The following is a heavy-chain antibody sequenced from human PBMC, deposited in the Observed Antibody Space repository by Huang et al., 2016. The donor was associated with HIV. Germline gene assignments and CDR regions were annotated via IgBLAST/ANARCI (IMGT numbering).Heavy chain of an antibody. CDR3: VRAREKGYDFWSGYRY. J-gene: IGHJ4*01. D-gene: IGHD3-3*01. CDR1: GFIFSDYW. CDR2: SESEGSST. V-gene: IGHV3-74*02. Sequence: EVELAESGGGSVRPWQSLRLSCVGSGFIFSDYWMHWVRQIPGKGLMWVARSESEGSSTSYADSGKGRFTIYRDNARNTVYLQMSSLRVDDTAVYYCVRAREKGYDFWSGYRYWGQGAQVTVSS.